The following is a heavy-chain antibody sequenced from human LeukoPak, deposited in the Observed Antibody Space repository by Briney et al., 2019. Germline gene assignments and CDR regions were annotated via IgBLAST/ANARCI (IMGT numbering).Heavy chain of an antibody. CDR3: AKGYSGYEPLDAFDI. CDR1: GFTFSSYA. CDR2: ISYDGSNK. V-gene: IGHV3-30-3*01. Sequence: PGRSLRLSCAASGFTFSSYAMHWVRQAPGKGLEWVAVISYDGSNKYYADSVKGRFTISRDNSKNTLYLQMNSLRAEDTAVYYCAKGYSGYEPLDAFDIWGQGTMVTVSS. D-gene: IGHD5-12*01. J-gene: IGHJ3*02.